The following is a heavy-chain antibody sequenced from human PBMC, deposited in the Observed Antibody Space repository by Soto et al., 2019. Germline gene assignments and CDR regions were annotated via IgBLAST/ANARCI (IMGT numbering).Heavy chain of an antibody. V-gene: IGHV5-51*01. J-gene: IGHJ6*02. CDR3: ARHDDPLYSTGTDYYYGMDV. D-gene: IGHD1-1*01. CDR2: IYPGDSDT. CDR1: GYSFTSYW. Sequence: PGESLKISCKGSGYSFTSYWIGWVRQMPGKGLEWMGIIYPGDSDTRYSPSFQGQVTISADKSISTAYLQWSSLKASDTAMYYCARHDDPLYSTGTDYYYGMDVWGQGTTVTVSS.